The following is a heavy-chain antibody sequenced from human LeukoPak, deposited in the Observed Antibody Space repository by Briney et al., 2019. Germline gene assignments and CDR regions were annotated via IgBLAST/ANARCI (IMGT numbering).Heavy chain of an antibody. J-gene: IGHJ4*02. D-gene: IGHD1-14*01. V-gene: IGHV3-21*01. Sequence: PGGSLRLSCAVSGFIFNNYIMNWVRQAPGKGLEWVSSITGSGSFVYYADSVKGRFTISRDNAKNSLFLQMNGLRVEDTALYSCARDAGNPAWLDYWGQGTLVTVSS. CDR1: GFIFNNYI. CDR2: ITGSGSFV. CDR3: ARDAGNPAWLDY.